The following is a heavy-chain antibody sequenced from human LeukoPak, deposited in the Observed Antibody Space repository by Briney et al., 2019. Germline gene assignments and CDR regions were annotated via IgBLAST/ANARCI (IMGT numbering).Heavy chain of an antibody. CDR3: PTPPSDHLLTGSLYYFDY. V-gene: IGHV3-23*01. Sequence: GGSLRLSCAASGFTFSSCAMSWVRQARGKGLEWIPGIIVGGVSTNYADSLKDRVTIPRDISKNTLYLQLNSRRAEDTAVYYCPTPPSDHLLTGSLYYFDYWGQGTLVTVSS. D-gene: IGHD3-9*01. CDR1: GFTFSSCA. CDR2: IIVGGVST. J-gene: IGHJ4*02.